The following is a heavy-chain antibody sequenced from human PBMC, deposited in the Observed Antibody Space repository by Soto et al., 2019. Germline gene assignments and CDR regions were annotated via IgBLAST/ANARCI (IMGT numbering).Heavy chain of an antibody. J-gene: IGHJ4*02. CDR3: TTETLGSQWLGRGIDY. Sequence: EVQLVYSGGALLKPGGSLRLSWEASEFTFGNAGMSWVRQAQGKGREWVGRIKSKTDGGTTNYAAPVKGRFTISRDDSKNTLYLQMNSLKTENTAVYYCTTETLGSQWLGRGIDYWGQGTLIIVSS. CDR2: IKSKTDGGTT. D-gene: IGHD6-19*01. CDR1: EFTFGNAG. V-gene: IGHV3-15*02.